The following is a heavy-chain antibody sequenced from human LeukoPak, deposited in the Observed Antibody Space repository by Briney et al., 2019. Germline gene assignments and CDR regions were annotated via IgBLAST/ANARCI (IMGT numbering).Heavy chain of an antibody. Sequence: GGSLRLSCAASGFTFSSYAMHWVRQAPGKGLEWVAVISYDGSNKYYADSVKGRFTISRDNAKNSLYLQMNSLRAEDTAVYYCARDWEDGYNDDWFDPWGQGTLVTVSS. J-gene: IGHJ5*02. CDR1: GFTFSSYA. CDR3: ARDWEDGYNDDWFDP. D-gene: IGHD5-24*01. CDR2: ISYDGSNK. V-gene: IGHV3-30-3*01.